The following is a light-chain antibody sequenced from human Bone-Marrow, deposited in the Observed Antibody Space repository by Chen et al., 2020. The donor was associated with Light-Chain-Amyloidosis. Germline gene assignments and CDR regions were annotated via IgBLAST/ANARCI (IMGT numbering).Light chain of an antibody. CDR1: NIGSTS. CDR2: DDS. J-gene: IGLJ3*02. CDR3: QVWDRSSDRPV. Sequence: SYVLTQPSSVSVAPGQTATIACGGNNIGSTSVHWYQQTPGQAPLLVVYDDSDRPSGIPERLSGSNCGNTAILTISRVEAGDEADYYCQVWDRSSDRPVFGGGTMLTVL. V-gene: IGLV3-21*02.